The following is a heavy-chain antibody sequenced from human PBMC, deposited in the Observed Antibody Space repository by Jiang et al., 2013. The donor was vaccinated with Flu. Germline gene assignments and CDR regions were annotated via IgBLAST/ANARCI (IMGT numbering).Heavy chain of an antibody. CDR1: GGSFNKYY. D-gene: IGHD2-8*02. J-gene: IGHJ3*02. CDR2: IFYSGNP. V-gene: IGHV4-59*01. Sequence: ICTVSGGSFNKYYWTWVRQPPGKGLEWIGYIFYSGNPQVQPSLKSRVTISVDTSKNQFSLTLSSVTAADTAVYYCARMPASLCGGGVCLGTFDIWGQGTVVTVPS. CDR3: ARMPASLCGGGVCLGTFDI.